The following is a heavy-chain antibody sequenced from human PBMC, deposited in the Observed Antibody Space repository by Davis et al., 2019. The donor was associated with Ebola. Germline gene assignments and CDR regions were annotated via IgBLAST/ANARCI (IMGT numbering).Heavy chain of an antibody. CDR3: ARDRGGPNALRDY. CDR2: FDPEDGET. Sequence: AASVKVSCKVSGYTLTELSMHWVRQAPGKGLEWMGGFDPEDGETIYAQKFQGRVTMTEDTSTDTAYMELRSLRSDDTAVYYCARDRGGPNALRDYWGQGTLVTVSS. D-gene: IGHD2-15*01. J-gene: IGHJ4*02. CDR1: GYTLTELS. V-gene: IGHV1-24*01.